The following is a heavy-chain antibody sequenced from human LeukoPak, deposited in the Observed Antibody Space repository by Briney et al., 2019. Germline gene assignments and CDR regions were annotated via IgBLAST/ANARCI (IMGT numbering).Heavy chain of an antibody. CDR3: ARDFSERWFDP. CDR2: IYTRGST. Sequence: SETLSLTCTVSGGSISSYYWSWIRQPAGKGLEWIGRIYTRGSTNHNPSLKSRVTMSVDTSKNQFSLKLSSVTAADTAVYYCARDFSERWFDPWGQGTLVTVSS. CDR1: GGSISSYY. D-gene: IGHD5-24*01. J-gene: IGHJ5*02. V-gene: IGHV4-4*07.